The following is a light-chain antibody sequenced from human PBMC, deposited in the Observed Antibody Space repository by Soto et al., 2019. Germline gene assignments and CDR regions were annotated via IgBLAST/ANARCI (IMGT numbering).Light chain of an antibody. Sequence: QSVLTQPASVSGSPGQRITISCTGTSSDVGGYYYVSWYQQHPGKAPKLMIYDDNSRPSGVSDRFSGSKSGDTASLTISGLQAEDEADYYCSSSTSSRSPYVFGTGTKLTVL. CDR2: DDN. V-gene: IGLV2-14*01. CDR1: SSDVGGYYY. J-gene: IGLJ1*01. CDR3: SSSTSSRSPYV.